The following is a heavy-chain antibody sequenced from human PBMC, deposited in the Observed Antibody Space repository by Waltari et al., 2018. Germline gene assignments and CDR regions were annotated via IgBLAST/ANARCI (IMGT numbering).Heavy chain of an antibody. CDR1: GYSISSGYS. D-gene: IGHD3-16*02. CDR2: IYHSGST. V-gene: IGHV4-38-2*01. CDR3: ARLYDYIWGSYPPGAFDI. J-gene: IGHJ3*02. Sequence: QVQLQESGPGLVKPSETLSLTCAVSGYSISSGYSWGWIRQPPGKGLEWIGSIYHSGSTYYNPSLKSRVTISVDTSKNQFSLKLSSVTAADTAVYYCARLYDYIWGSYPPGAFDIWGQGTMVTVSS.